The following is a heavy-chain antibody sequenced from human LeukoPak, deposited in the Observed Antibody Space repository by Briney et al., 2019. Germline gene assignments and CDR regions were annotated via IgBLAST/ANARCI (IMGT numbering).Heavy chain of an antibody. D-gene: IGHD3-3*01. J-gene: IGHJ4*02. CDR1: GFTFSNAW. V-gene: IGHV3-15*01. CDR2: IKSKTDGGTT. Sequence: GGSLRLSCAASGFTFSNAWMSWVRQAPGKGLEWVGRIKSKTDGGTTDYAAPVKGRFTISRDDSKNTLYLQMNSLKTEDTAVYYCTTGRILRFLEWLFEAAAEFDYWGQGTLVTVSS. CDR3: TTGRILRFLEWLFEAAAEFDY.